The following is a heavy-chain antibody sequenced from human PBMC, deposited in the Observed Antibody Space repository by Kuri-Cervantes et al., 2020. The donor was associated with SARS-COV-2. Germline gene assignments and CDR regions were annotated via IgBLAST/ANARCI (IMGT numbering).Heavy chain of an antibody. D-gene: IGHD2-8*01. CDR2: MNPNSGDT. CDR1: GYTFTSYD. V-gene: IGHV1-8*01. Sequence: ASVKVSCKASGYTFTSYDINWVRQATGQGLEWMGWMNPNSGDTGYAQNFQGRVTVTTNTSISTVYMELSSLRSDDTAIYFCARGGHNNGWLIWGQGTLVTVSS. CDR3: ARGGHNNGWLI. J-gene: IGHJ4*02.